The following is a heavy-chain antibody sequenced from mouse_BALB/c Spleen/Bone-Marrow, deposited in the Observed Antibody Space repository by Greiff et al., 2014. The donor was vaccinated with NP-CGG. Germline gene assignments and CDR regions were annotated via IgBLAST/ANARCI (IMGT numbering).Heavy chain of an antibody. V-gene: IGHV1S50*01. J-gene: IGHJ1*01. CDR3: ARRFITTTHWYFDV. D-gene: IGHD1-2*01. Sequence: QVQLQQSGSELVKPGASVRISCKASGFTFTSYFIHWMKERPGQGLEWIGWIYPGNVNTNYNEKFKGKATLTADKSSTTAYMQLSSLTSEDSAVYFCARRFITTTHWYFDVWGAGTTVTVSS. CDR1: GFTFTSYF. CDR2: IYPGNVNT.